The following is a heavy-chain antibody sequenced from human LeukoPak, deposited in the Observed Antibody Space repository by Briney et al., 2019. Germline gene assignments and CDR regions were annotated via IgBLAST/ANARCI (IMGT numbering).Heavy chain of an antibody. D-gene: IGHD1-1*01. V-gene: IGHV3-23*01. J-gene: IGHJ2*01. CDR3: ARRGFRTGWYFDL. CDR1: GFTFSSYA. CDR2: ISGSGGST. Sequence: GGSLRLSCAASGFTFSSYAMSWVRQAPGKGLEWVSAISGSGGSTYYTDSVKGRFTISRDNSKNTLYLQLSSLRAEDTAVYYCARRGFRTGWYFDLWGRGTLVTVSS.